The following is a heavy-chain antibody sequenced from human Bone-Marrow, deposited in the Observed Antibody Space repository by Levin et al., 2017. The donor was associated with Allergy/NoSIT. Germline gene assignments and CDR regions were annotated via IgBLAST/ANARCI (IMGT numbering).Heavy chain of an antibody. CDR2: INSDGSSI. Sequence: PGGSLRLSCAASGFTFSSCWMHWVRQPPGKGLIWVSRINSDGSSISYADSVKGRFTISRDNAKNTLYLQMNSLRAEDTGVYFCARDYTTLDYWGQGTLVTVSS. CDR3: ARDYTTLDY. J-gene: IGHJ4*02. D-gene: IGHD4-17*01. V-gene: IGHV3-74*01. CDR1: GFTFSSCW.